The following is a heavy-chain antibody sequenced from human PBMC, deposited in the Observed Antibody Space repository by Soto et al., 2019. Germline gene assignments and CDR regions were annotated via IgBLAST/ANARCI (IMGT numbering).Heavy chain of an antibody. D-gene: IGHD2-2*01. V-gene: IGHV4-34*01. CDR2: INHSGST. CDR3: ARGTRAVPAAMTVTLQRRPNYYYYYMDV. CDR1: GGSFSGYY. J-gene: IGHJ6*03. Sequence: SETLSLTCAVYGGSFSGYYWSWIRQPPGKGLEWIGEINHSGSTNYNPSLKRRVTISVDTSKNQFSLKLSSVTVADTAVYYCARGTRAVPAAMTVTLQRRPNYYYYYMDVWGKGTTVTVSS.